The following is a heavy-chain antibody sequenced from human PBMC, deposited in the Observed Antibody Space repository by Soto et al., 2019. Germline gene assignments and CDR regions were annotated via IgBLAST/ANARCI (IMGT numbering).Heavy chain of an antibody. CDR1: GGSISSSSYF. CDR2: IYYSGIT. V-gene: IGHV4-39*07. CDR3: ARADDAFDV. J-gene: IGHJ3*01. Sequence: PSETLSLICTVSGGSISSSSYFWGWIRQPPGKGLEWIGSIYYSGITYYNPSLKSRVTISVDTSQNQFSLKLSSVTAADTAVYYCARADDAFDVWGQGTMVTVSS.